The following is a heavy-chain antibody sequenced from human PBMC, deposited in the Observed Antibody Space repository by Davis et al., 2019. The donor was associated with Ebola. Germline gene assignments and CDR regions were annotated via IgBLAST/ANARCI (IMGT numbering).Heavy chain of an antibody. Sequence: GESLKISCTASGFTFTPYAMNWVRQAPGKGLEWVSAISGTGGSPYYSDSVTGRFIISRDPSKNTLYLQVDSLRAEDTAVYYCAKEGRLGYFDSWGQGTLVIVSS. D-gene: IGHD2-15*01. J-gene: IGHJ4*02. CDR3: AKEGRLGYFDS. V-gene: IGHV3-23*01. CDR2: ISGTGGSP. CDR1: GFTFTPYA.